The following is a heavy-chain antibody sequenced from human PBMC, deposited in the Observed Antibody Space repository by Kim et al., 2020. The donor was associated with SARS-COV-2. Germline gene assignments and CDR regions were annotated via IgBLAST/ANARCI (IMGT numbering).Heavy chain of an antibody. CDR2: IYYSGST. CDR3: ARLSLNVWGSYRYGMDV. J-gene: IGHJ6*02. V-gene: IGHV4-59*08. D-gene: IGHD3-16*02. CDR1: GGSISSYY. Sequence: SETLSLICTVSGGSISSYYWSWIRQPPGKGLEWIGYIYYSGSTNYNPSLKSRVTISVNTSKNQFSLKLSSVTAAGAAVYYCARLSLNVWGSYRYGMDVWGQGTTITVSS.